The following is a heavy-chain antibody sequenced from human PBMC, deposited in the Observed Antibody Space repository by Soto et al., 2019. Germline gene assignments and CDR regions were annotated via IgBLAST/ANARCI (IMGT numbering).Heavy chain of an antibody. CDR1: GGSISSSNW. CDR2: IYHSGST. CDR3: ARTKVTTTVTFDY. V-gene: IGHV4-4*02. D-gene: IGHD4-17*01. Sequence: SETLSLTCAVSGGSISSSNWWSWVRQPPGKGLEWIGEIYHSGSTNYNPSLKRRVTISVDKSKNQFSLKLSSVTAADTAVYYCARTKVTTTVTFDYWGHGTMVTVS. J-gene: IGHJ4*01.